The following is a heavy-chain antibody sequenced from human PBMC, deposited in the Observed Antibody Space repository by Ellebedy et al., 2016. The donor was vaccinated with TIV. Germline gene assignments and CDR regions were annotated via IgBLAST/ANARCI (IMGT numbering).Heavy chain of an antibody. V-gene: IGHV4-59*12. CDR3: AREMGHDTLTGNYGMDV. Sequence: MPSETLSLTCTVSGGSINSYYWSWIRQPPGKGLEWIGNIYYSGNTNYNPSLKSRVTISVDTSKNQFSLKLSYVTAADTAVYYCAREMGHDTLTGNYGMDVWGQGTTVTVSS. CDR2: IYYSGNT. J-gene: IGHJ6*02. D-gene: IGHD3-9*01. CDR1: GGSINSYY.